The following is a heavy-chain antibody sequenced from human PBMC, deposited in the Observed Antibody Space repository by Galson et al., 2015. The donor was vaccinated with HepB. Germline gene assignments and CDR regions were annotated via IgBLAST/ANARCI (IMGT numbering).Heavy chain of an antibody. Sequence: SLRLSCAASGFTFSTYSMSWVRQAPGKGLEWVSYISSSSSTTYYADSVKGRFTISRDYAKNSLYLQMNSLTDEDTAVYYCARVGSYSGSPYFYYMDVWGRGTTVTVSS. J-gene: IGHJ6*03. D-gene: IGHD1-26*01. CDR2: ISSSSSTT. CDR3: ARVGSYSGSPYFYYMDV. CDR1: GFTFSTYS. V-gene: IGHV3-48*02.